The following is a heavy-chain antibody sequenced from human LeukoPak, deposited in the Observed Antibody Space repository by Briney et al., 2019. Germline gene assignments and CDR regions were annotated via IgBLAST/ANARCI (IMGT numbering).Heavy chain of an antibody. V-gene: IGHV3-53*05. Sequence: GGSLRLSCAASGFTVSSNYMSWVRQAPGKGLEWVSVIYSGGSTYYADSVKGRFTISRDNAKNSLYLQMNSLRAEDTAVYYCARDIYYDTYFYYYYMDVWGKGTTVTVSS. CDR2: IYSGGST. CDR3: ARDIYYDTYFYYYYMDV. J-gene: IGHJ6*03. D-gene: IGHD3-22*01. CDR1: GFTVSSNY.